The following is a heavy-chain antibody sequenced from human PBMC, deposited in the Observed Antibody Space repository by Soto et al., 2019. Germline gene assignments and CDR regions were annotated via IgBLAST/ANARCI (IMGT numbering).Heavy chain of an antibody. D-gene: IGHD1-1*01. J-gene: IGHJ1*01. CDR1: S. CDR2: IYHSGST. V-gene: IGHV4-30-2*01. CDR3: ARVPEY. Sequence: SRSWNRKTPGKGLEWIGYIYHSGSTYYNPSRKSRVTISVDRSKNQFSLKLSSVTAADPAVHYCARVPEYWGQGTPVTVSS.